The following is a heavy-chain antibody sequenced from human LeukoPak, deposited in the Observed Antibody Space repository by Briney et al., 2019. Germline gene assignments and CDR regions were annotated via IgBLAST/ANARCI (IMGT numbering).Heavy chain of an antibody. J-gene: IGHJ4*02. Sequence: SVKVSCKASGYTFTGYYMHWVRQAPGQGLEWMGGIIPIFGTANYAQKFQGRVTITADESTSTAYMELSSLRSEDTAVYYCASLQWLDYWGQGTLVTVSS. CDR2: IIPIFGTA. V-gene: IGHV1-69*13. CDR1: GYTFTGYY. CDR3: ASLQWLDY. D-gene: IGHD6-19*01.